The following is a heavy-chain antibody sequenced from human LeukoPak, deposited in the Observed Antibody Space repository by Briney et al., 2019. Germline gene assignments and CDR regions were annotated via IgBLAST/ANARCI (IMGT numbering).Heavy chain of an antibody. CDR3: ARDATYYYDSSGYPYY. CDR1: GVTFNNYA. Sequence: GGSLRLSCAASGVTFNNYALSWVRQAPEKGLEWVSGINWNGGSTGYADSVKGRFTISRDNAKNSLYLQMNSLRAEDTALYYCARDATYYYDSSGYPYYWGQGTLVTVSS. D-gene: IGHD3-22*01. J-gene: IGHJ4*02. V-gene: IGHV3-20*04. CDR2: INWNGGST.